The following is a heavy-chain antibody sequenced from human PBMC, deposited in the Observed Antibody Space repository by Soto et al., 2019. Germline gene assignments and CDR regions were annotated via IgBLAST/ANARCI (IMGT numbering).Heavy chain of an antibody. CDR1: GGSFSGYY. V-gene: IGHV4-34*01. J-gene: IGHJ4*02. Sequence: QVQLQQWGAGLLKPSETLSLTCAVYGGSFSGYYWSWIRQPPGKGLEWIGEINHSGSTNYNPSLKRRVTKSVDTSKNQFSLKLSSVTAADTAVYYCARGGGYCSSTSCSPFDYWGQGTLVTVSS. CDR3: ARGGGYCSSTSCSPFDY. D-gene: IGHD2-2*01. CDR2: INHSGST.